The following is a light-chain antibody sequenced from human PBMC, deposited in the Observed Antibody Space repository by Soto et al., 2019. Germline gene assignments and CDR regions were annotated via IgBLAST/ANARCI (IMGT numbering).Light chain of an antibody. Sequence: EKVMTQSPATLSVSPGERATLSCRASQSVGSTLAWYQQKPGQPPRLLIYGASSRATGIPDRFSGSGSGTDFTLTISRLEPEDFAVYYCQQYGSSPPITFGQGTRLEIK. CDR1: QSVGST. CDR3: QQYGSSPPIT. V-gene: IGKV3-20*01. J-gene: IGKJ5*01. CDR2: GAS.